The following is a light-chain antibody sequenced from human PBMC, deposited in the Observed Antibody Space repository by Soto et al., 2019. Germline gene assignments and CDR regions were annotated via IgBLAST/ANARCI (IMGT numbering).Light chain of an antibody. CDR1: QSITNNY. J-gene: IGKJ4*01. CDR3: QQYGYLVT. CDR2: GAS. V-gene: IGKV3-20*01. Sequence: ETVLTQSPGTLSLSPGERATLSSRASQSITNNYLAWYQQKPGRAHRLLIYGASSSATGIPDRFSGSGSGTDFTLTISRLEPEDFAMYYCQQYGYLVTFGGGTKVDIK.